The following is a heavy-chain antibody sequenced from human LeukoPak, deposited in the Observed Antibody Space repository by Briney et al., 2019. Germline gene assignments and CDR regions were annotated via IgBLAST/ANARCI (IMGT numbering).Heavy chain of an antibody. CDR1: GFTVSINY. CDR2: IYSGGST. D-gene: IGHD2-2*03. J-gene: IGHJ4*02. V-gene: IGHV3-66*01. Sequence: PGGSLRLSCAASGFTVSINYMSWVCQAPWKGLERVSIIYSGGSTNDADSVKGRFTVSRDNAKNSLYLQMNSLRAEGTAVYYCARGCRVGIVVVPAATVFDYWGQGTLVTVSS. CDR3: ARGCRVGIVVVPAATVFDY.